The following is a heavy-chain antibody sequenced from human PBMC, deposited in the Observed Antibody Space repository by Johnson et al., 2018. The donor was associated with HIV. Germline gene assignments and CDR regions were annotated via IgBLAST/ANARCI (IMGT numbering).Heavy chain of an antibody. CDR3: TRQQYSSGWYGNAFDI. CDR1: GFIFSNAW. D-gene: IGHD6-19*01. J-gene: IGHJ3*02. CDR2: IKSKTDGGTT. V-gene: IGHV3-15*01. Sequence: VQLVESGGGLVKPGGSLRLSCAASGFIFSNAWMSWVRQAPGKGLEWVGHIKSKTDGGTTDYAAPVKGRFTISRDDSKNRLHLQMNSLKTEDTAVYYCTRQQYSSGWYGNAFDIWGQGTMVTVSS.